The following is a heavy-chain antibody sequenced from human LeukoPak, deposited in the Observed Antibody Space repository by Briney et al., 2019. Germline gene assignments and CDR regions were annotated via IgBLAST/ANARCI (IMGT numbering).Heavy chain of an antibody. CDR2: IIPIFGTA. Sequence: ASVKVSCKASGGTFSSYAISWVRQAPGQGLEWMGGIIPIFGTANYAQKFQGRVTITADKSTSTVYMELSSLRSEDTAVYYCAREMLGSEITHFDYWGQGTLVTVSS. D-gene: IGHD1-14*01. CDR3: AREMLGSEITHFDY. V-gene: IGHV1-69*06. CDR1: GGTFSSYA. J-gene: IGHJ4*02.